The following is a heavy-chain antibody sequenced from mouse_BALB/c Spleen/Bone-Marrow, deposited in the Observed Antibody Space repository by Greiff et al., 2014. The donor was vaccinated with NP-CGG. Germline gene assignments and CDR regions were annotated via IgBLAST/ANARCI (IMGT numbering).Heavy chain of an antibody. V-gene: IGHV3-8*02. J-gene: IGHJ2*01. D-gene: IGHD2-1*01. CDR1: GDSITSSY. CDR2: ISYSGNA. Sequence: EVKLVESGPSLVKPSQTLSLTCYVSGDSITSSYWNWIRKFPGNNLEYMGYISYSGNAYYNPSLKSRISITRDPSKNQYYLQLNSVTTEDTATYVCAMGNGYHFDYWGQGTTLTVSS. CDR3: AMGNGYHFDY.